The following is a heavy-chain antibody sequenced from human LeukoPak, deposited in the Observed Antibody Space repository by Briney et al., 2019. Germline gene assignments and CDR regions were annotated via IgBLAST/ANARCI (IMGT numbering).Heavy chain of an antibody. CDR2: IYYSGST. J-gene: IGHJ5*02. V-gene: IGHV4-59*08. Sequence: SETLSLTCTVSGGSISSYYWSWIRQPPGKGLEWIGYIYYSGSTNYNPSLKSRATISVDTSKNQFSLKLSSVTAADTAVYYCARTVVVVAASWFDPWGQGTLVTVSS. CDR3: ARTVVVVAASWFDP. CDR1: GGSISSYY. D-gene: IGHD2-15*01.